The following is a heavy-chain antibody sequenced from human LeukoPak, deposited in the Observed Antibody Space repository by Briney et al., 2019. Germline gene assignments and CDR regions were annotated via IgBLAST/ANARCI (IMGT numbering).Heavy chain of an antibody. CDR2: INPSGGST. D-gene: IGHD4-23*01. CDR1: GYTFTSYY. J-gene: IGHJ4*02. V-gene: IGHV1-46*01. Sequence: ASVKVSCKASGYTFTSYYMHWVRQAPGQGLEWMGIINPSGGSTSYAQKFQGRVTMTRDTSTSTVYMELSSLRSEDTAVYYCARDPGDYGGNQTPFDYWGQGTLVTVSS. CDR3: ARDPGDYGGNQTPFDY.